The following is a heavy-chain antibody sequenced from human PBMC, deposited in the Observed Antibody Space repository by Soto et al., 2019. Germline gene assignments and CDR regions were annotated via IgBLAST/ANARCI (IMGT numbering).Heavy chain of an antibody. CDR2: ISAYNGNT. Sequence: GASAKVSCKASGYTFTSYGISWVRQAPGQGLEWMGWISAYNGNTNYAQKLQGRVTMTTDTSTSTAYMELRSLRSDDTAVYYCARAWGPYCSSTSCYTDYYYGMDVWGQGTTVTVSS. CDR3: ARAWGPYCSSTSCYTDYYYGMDV. V-gene: IGHV1-18*04. J-gene: IGHJ6*02. CDR1: GYTFTSYG. D-gene: IGHD2-2*02.